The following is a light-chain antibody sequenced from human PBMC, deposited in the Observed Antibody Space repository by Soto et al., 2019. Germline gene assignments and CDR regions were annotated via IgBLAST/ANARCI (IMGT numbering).Light chain of an antibody. V-gene: IGKV1-39*01. J-gene: IGKJ5*01. CDR1: QSISSY. CDR3: QKSYSTPLN. Sequence: DIQRIQSPSSLSASVGDRVTLTCRASQSISSYLNWYQQKPGKAPKLLIYAASSLQSGVPSRFSGSGSGTDFTLTISSLQPEDFATYYCQKSYSTPLNCGQGKRRAIK. CDR2: AAS.